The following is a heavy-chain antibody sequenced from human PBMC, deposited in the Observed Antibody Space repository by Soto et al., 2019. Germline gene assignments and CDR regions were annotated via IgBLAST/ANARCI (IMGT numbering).Heavy chain of an antibody. V-gene: IGHV3-74*01. CDR3: VRGSVYNWRGDF. J-gene: IGHJ4*02. CDR2: INGDGSTT. Sequence: EVQLVVSGGDLIQPGGSLRLSCAASGFTFSNYWMHWVRQAPGKGLVWVSRINGDGSTTSYADSVKGRFTISRDNAKNTLSLQMNSLSAEDTAVYYCVRGSVYNWRGDFWGQGTLVTVSS. D-gene: IGHD1-20*01. CDR1: GFTFSNYW.